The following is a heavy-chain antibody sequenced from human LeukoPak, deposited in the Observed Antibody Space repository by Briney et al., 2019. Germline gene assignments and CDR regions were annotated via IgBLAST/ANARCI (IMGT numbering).Heavy chain of an antibody. Sequence: ASVKVSCKASGYTFTSYGISWVRQAPGQGLEWMGWISAYNGNTNYAQKLQGRITMTTDTSTSTAYMELRSLRSDGTAVYYCARETYYYGSGSYDFDYWGQGTLVTVSS. J-gene: IGHJ4*02. D-gene: IGHD3-10*01. CDR1: GYTFTSYG. V-gene: IGHV1-18*01. CDR2: ISAYNGNT. CDR3: ARETYYYGSGSYDFDY.